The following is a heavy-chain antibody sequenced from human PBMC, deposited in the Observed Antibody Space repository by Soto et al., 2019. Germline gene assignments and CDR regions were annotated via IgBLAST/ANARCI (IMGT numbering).Heavy chain of an antibody. V-gene: IGHV1-69*12. CDR2: IIPIFGTA. CDR1: GGTFSSYA. D-gene: IGHD2-21*02. Sequence: QVQLVQSGAEVKKPGSSVKVSCKASGGTFSSYAISWVRQAPGQGLEWMGGIIPIFGTANYAQKFQGRGTLTADESTSTAYMELSSLRSEDTAVYYCARVLMERFEVTPLYSGMDVWGQGTTVTVSS. J-gene: IGHJ6*02. CDR3: ARVLMERFEVTPLYSGMDV.